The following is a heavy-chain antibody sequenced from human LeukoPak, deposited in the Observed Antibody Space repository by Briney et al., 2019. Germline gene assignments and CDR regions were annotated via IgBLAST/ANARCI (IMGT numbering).Heavy chain of an antibody. CDR3: AKGGAAAADFDY. CDR2: ISSGGSP. V-gene: IGHV3-53*01. J-gene: IGHJ4*02. Sequence: GGSLRLSCAASGFTVSSNYMSWVRQAPGKGLEWVSVISSGGSPYYAVSVKGRFTISRDDSKNTLYLQMNILRAEDTAVYYCAKGGAAAADFDYWGQGTLVTVSS. CDR1: GFTVSSNY. D-gene: IGHD6-13*01.